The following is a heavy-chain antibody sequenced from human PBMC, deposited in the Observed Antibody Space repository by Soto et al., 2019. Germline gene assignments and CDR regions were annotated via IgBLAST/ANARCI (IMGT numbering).Heavy chain of an antibody. CDR3: ARDLGYCSSTSCRRFDP. Sequence: GGSLRLSCAASGFTFSSYSMNWVRQAPGKGLEWVSSISSSSSYIYYADSVMGRFTISRDNAKNSLYLQMNSLRAEDTAVYYCARDLGYCSSTSCRRFDPWGQGTLVTVSS. CDR1: GFTFSSYS. V-gene: IGHV3-21*01. J-gene: IGHJ5*02. D-gene: IGHD2-2*01. CDR2: ISSSSSYI.